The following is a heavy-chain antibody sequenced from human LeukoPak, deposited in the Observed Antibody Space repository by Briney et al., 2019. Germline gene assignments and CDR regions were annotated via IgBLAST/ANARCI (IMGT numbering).Heavy chain of an antibody. V-gene: IGHV3-23*01. CDR1: GFTFSRCG. CDR3: ARDSIRQQYYYMDV. Sequence: GGSLRLSCAASGFTFSRCGMSWVRQAPGKGLEWVSGISGSGGSTYYADSVRGRFTISRDNSKNTLYLQMNSLRAEDTAVYYCARDSIRQQYYYMDVWGKGTTVTVSS. D-gene: IGHD2-21*01. CDR2: ISGSGGST. J-gene: IGHJ6*03.